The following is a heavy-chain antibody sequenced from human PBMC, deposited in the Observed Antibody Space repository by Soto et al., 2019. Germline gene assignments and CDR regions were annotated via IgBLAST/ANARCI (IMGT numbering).Heavy chain of an antibody. Sequence: SETLSLTCTVSGGSISSSSYYWGWIRQPPGKGLEWIGSIYYSGSTYYNPSLKSRVTISVDTSKNQFSLKLSSVTAADTAVYYCARHADDYGDYNWFDPWGQGTLVTVSS. J-gene: IGHJ5*02. V-gene: IGHV4-39*01. CDR1: GGSISSSSYY. D-gene: IGHD4-17*01. CDR3: ARHADDYGDYNWFDP. CDR2: IYYSGST.